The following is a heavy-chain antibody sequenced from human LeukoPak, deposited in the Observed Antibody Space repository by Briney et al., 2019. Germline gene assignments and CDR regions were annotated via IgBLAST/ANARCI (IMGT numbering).Heavy chain of an antibody. Sequence: GGSLRLSCAASGFTFSSYAMNWVRQAPGKGPEWVSIISGSGTNTYYADSVKGRFTISRDNSKNTLYLQMNSLRAEDTAVYYCAKSFGPVIAAAGTGADWGQGTLVTVSS. CDR2: ISGSGTNT. V-gene: IGHV3-23*01. CDR3: AKSFGPVIAAAGTGAD. J-gene: IGHJ4*02. D-gene: IGHD6-13*01. CDR1: GFTFSSYA.